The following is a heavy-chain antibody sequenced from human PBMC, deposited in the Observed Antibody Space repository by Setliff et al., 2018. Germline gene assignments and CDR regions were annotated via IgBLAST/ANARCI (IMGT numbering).Heavy chain of an antibody. J-gene: IGHJ6*03. CDR2: INHSGGS. CDR3: ARGGGYNSGSYQGGFYYMDV. Sequence: ETLSLTCAVYGGSFSDYHWSWIRQTPGKGLEWIGKINHSGGSTYNPSLKSRVTISLYTSKSQFSLTLSPVTAADTAVYYCARGGGYNSGSYQGGFYYMDVWGKGTTVTVSS. V-gene: IGHV4-34*01. CDR1: GGSFSDYH. D-gene: IGHD6-19*01.